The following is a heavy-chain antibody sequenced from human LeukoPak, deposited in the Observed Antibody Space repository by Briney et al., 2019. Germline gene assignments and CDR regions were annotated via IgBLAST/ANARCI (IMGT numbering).Heavy chain of an antibody. CDR3: AREDNGGNSS. CDR2: IYYSGST. D-gene: IGHD4-23*01. CDR1: GGSISSGGYY. J-gene: IGHJ5*02. V-gene: IGHV4-31*03. Sequence: SQTLSLTCTVSGGSISSGGYYWSWIRQHPRKGLEWIGYIYYSGSTYYNPSLKSRVTISVDTSKNQFSLKLSSVTAADTAVYYCAREDNGGNSSWGQGTLVTVSS.